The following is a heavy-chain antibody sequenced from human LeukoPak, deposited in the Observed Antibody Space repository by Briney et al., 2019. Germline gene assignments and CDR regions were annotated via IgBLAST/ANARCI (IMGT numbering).Heavy chain of an antibody. CDR2: ISAYNGNT. D-gene: IGHD3-3*01. CDR3: ARGPGNTIFGVVITYYFDY. J-gene: IGHJ4*02. V-gene: IGHV1-18*01. CDR1: GYTFTSYG. Sequence: GASVKVSCKASGYTFTSYGISWVRQAPGQGLEWMGWISAYNGNTNYAQKLQGRVTMTTDTSTSTAYMELRSLRSDDTAVYYCARGPGNTIFGVVITYYFDYWGQGTLVTVSS.